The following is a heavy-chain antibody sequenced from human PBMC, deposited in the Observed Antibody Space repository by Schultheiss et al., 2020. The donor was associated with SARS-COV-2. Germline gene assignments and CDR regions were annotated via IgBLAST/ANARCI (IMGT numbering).Heavy chain of an antibody. CDR3: ARDRGYCTNGVCYTYYYYYMDV. CDR2: IVVGSGNT. Sequence: SVKVSCKASGFTFTSSAMQWVRQARGQRLEWIGWIVVGSGNTNYAQKLQGRVTMTTDTSTSTAYMELRSLRPDDTAVYYCARDRGYCTNGVCYTYYYYYMDVWGKGTTVTVSS. CDR1: GFTFTSSA. D-gene: IGHD2-8*01. V-gene: IGHV1-58*02. J-gene: IGHJ6*03.